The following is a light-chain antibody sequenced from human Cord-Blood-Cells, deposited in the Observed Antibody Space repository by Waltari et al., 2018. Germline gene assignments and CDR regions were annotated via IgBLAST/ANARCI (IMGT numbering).Light chain of an antibody. CDR3: CSYAGSSSWV. CDR2: EGS. CDR1: SSDVASYNL. Sequence: QSALTQPASVSGSPGQSITISCTGTSSDVASYNLVSWYPQHPGKAPKLMIYEGSKRPAVVSNRFSCSKSRNTASLTRSGLQAEDEADYYCCSYAGSSSWVFGGGTKLTVL. V-gene: IGLV2-23*01. J-gene: IGLJ3*02.